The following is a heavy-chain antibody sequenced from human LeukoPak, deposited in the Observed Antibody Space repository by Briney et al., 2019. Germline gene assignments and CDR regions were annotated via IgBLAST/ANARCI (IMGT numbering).Heavy chain of an antibody. CDR1: GGTFSSYA. D-gene: IGHD2-2*02. CDR2: IIPILGIA. Sequence: ASVKVSCKASGGTFSSYAISWVRQAPGQGLEWMGRIIPILGIANYAQKFQGRVTITADKSTSTAYMVLSSLRSEDTAVYYCASVGYCSSTSCYTSSDFDYWGQGTLVTVSS. CDR3: ASVGYCSSTSCYTSSDFDY. J-gene: IGHJ4*02. V-gene: IGHV1-69*04.